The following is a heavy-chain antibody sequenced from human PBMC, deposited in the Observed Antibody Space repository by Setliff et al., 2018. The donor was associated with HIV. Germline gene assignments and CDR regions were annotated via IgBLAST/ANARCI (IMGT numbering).Heavy chain of an antibody. CDR3: AADISGYTFDY. J-gene: IGHJ4*02. CDR1: GGSISSHC. CDR2: VSYSGNT. D-gene: IGHD3-22*01. V-gene: IGHV4-59*11. Sequence: SETLSLTCTVSGGSISSHCWSWIRQPPGKGLEWIGFVSYSGNTDYNPSLKSRVTISVDTSRNHFSLKLSSVTAADTAIYYCAADISGYTFDYWGQGTLVTVSS.